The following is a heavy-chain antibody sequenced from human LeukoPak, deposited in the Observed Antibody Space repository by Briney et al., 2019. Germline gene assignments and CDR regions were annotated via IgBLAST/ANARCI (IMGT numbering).Heavy chain of an antibody. CDR3: ARDALLWFGELFSLDY. V-gene: IGHV3-48*04. J-gene: IGHJ4*02. CDR1: GFTFSSYS. Sequence: PGGSLRLSCAASGFTFSSYSMNWVRQAPGKGLEWVSYISSSSSTIYYADSVKGRFTISRDNAKNSLYLQMNSLRAEDTAVYYCARDALLWFGELFSLDYWGQGTLVTVSS. D-gene: IGHD3-10*01. CDR2: ISSSSSTI.